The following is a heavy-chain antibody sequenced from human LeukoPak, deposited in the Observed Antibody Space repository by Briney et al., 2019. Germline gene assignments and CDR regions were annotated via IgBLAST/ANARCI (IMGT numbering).Heavy chain of an antibody. D-gene: IGHD3-16*01. V-gene: IGHV3-74*01. CDR1: GVSFSATW. CDR3: ATDGAYGLTH. Sequence: GWSLRLSCAASGVSFSATWMHWVRKAPGKGLMWVSHVSSDGSRTYADSVKGRFTVSRDNNKDMVYLQMGSLRAEDTAVYYCATDGAYGLTHWGQGTLVTVSS. J-gene: IGHJ4*02. CDR2: VSSDGSRT.